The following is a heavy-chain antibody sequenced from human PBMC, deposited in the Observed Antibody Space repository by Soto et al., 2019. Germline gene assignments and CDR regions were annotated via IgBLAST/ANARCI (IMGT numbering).Heavy chain of an antibody. D-gene: IGHD2-15*01. CDR1: WGSISSTDHY. V-gene: IGHV4-39*01. Sequence: SETLSLTCTVSWGSISSTDHYWGWIRQPPGKGLECLGSIYYAGSTFHNPSLKRRATISVDTSRNQFSLRLSSVTASDTAVYYCARLVFHCLRGSCDDYNFYGLDVWGQGTTVTVSS. CDR3: ARLVFHCLRGSCDDYNFYGLDV. J-gene: IGHJ6*02. CDR2: IYYAGST.